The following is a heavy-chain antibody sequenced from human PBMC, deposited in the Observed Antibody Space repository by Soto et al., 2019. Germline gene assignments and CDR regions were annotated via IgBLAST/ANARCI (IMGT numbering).Heavy chain of an antibody. J-gene: IGHJ4*02. D-gene: IGHD3-10*01. Sequence: WLSXRLSCSSSVITFLIRAIGWFRHAPGEGLEWVSSITDSGGDSKYADSVRGRFTISRDNSKNTLYLQMSSLRAEDSAVYYCERGSKDSYTGRRIFDLWGRGTLV. CDR1: VITFLIRA. CDR2: ITDSGGDS. CDR3: ERGSKDSYTGRRIFDL. V-gene: IGHV3-23*01.